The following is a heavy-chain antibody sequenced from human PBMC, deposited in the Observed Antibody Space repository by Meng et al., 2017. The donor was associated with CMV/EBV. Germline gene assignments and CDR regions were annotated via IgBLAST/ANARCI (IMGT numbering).Heavy chain of an antibody. CDR2: ISWNSGSI. CDR3: AAKDLAFDY. CDR1: GFTFDDYA. D-gene: IGHD5-12*01. V-gene: IGHV3-9*01. Sequence: SLKISCAASGFTFDDYAMHWVRQAPGKGLEWVSGISWNSGSIGYADSVKGRFTISRDNAKKSLYLQMNSLRAEDTALYYCAAKDLAFDYWGQGTLVTVSS. J-gene: IGHJ4*02.